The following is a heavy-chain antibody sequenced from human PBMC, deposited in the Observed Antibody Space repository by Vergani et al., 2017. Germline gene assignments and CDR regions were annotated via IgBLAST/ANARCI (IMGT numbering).Heavy chain of an antibody. CDR2: INHSGST. V-gene: IGHV4-34*01. CDR3: ARGPRVTDSSSPPDY. CDR1: GGSFSGYY. J-gene: IGHJ4*02. Sequence: QVQLQQWGAGLLKPSETLSLTCAVYGGSFSGYYWSWIRQPPGKGLEWIGEINHSGSTNYNPSLKSRVTISVDTSKNQFSLKLSSVTAADTAVYYCARGPRVTDSSSPPDYWGQGTLVTVSS. D-gene: IGHD6-6*01.